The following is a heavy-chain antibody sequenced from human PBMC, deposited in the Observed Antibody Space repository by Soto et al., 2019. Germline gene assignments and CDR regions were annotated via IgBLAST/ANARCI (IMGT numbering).Heavy chain of an antibody. Sequence: SETLSLTCTVSGGSISSGDYYWSWIRQPPGKGLEWIGYIYYSGSTYYNPSLKSRVTISVDTSKNQFSLKLSSVTAADTAVYYCARVSAYDSSGVGNWFDPWGQGTLVTV. D-gene: IGHD3-22*01. J-gene: IGHJ5*02. CDR1: GGSISSGDYY. V-gene: IGHV4-30-4*01. CDR2: IYYSGST. CDR3: ARVSAYDSSGVGNWFDP.